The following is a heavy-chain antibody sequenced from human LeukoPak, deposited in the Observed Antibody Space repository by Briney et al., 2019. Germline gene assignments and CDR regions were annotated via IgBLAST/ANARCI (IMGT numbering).Heavy chain of an antibody. CDR3: ARMGGLTTIRGVLSAFDI. CDR2: IFHSGTS. CDR1: GGSISAYY. V-gene: IGHV4-59*01. Sequence: PSETLSLTCTVSGGSISAYYWSWIRQPPGKGLEWIGYIFHSGTSSFNPSLKSRVTVSVDTSKNQCSLNVRSVTAADTAVYYCARMGGLTTIRGVLSAFDIWGQGTTVTVSS. J-gene: IGHJ3*02. D-gene: IGHD3-10*01.